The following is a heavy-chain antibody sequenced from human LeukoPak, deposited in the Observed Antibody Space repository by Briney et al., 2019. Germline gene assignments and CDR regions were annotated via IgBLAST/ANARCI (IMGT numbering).Heavy chain of an antibody. CDR3: AKDLAAGTTGGDWFDP. CDR1: GFTFSSYS. V-gene: IGHV3-30*02. CDR2: IRYDGSNK. Sequence: PGGSLRLSCAASGFTFSSYSMNWVRQAPGKGLEWVAFIRYDGSNKYYADSVKGRFTISRDNSKNTLYLQMNSLRAEDTAVYYCAKDLAAGTTGGDWFDPWGQGTLVTVSS. D-gene: IGHD1-7*01. J-gene: IGHJ5*02.